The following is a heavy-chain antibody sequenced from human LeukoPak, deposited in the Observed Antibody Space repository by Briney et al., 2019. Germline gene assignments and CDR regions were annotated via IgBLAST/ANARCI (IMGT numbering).Heavy chain of an antibody. CDR1: GFTFSSYS. J-gene: IGHJ4*02. CDR3: ARDGPGIFGVVSYFDY. CDR2: ISSSSSTI. Sequence: GGSLRLSCAASGFTFSSYSMNWVRQAPGKGLEWVSYISSSSSTIYYADSVKGRFTISRDNAKNSLYLQMNSLRAEDTAVYYCARDGPGIFGVVSYFDYWGQGTLVTVSS. V-gene: IGHV3-48*01. D-gene: IGHD3-3*01.